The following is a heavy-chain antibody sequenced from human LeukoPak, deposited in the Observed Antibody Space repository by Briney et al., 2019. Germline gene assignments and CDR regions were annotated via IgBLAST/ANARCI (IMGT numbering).Heavy chain of an antibody. D-gene: IGHD2-15*01. CDR1: GYTFTSYD. V-gene: IGHV1-8*01. CDR3: ARFRGCSGGSCPVYYYYYYMDV. J-gene: IGHJ6*03. Sequence: ASVKVSCKASGYTFTSYDINWVRQAPGQGLEWMGWMNPNGGNTGYAQKFQGRVTMTRNTSISTAYMELSSLRSEDTAVYYCARFRGCSGGSCPVYYYYYYMDVWGKGTTVTVSS. CDR2: MNPNGGNT.